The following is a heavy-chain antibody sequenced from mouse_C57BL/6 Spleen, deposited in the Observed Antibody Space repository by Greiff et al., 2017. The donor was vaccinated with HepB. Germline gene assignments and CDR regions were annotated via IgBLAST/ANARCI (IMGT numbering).Heavy chain of an antibody. CDR2: ISYDGSN. CDR3: AREEEVYGNFAWFAY. Sequence: EVKLQESGPGLVKPSQSLSLTCSVTGYSITSGYYWNWIRQFPGNKLEWMGYISYDGSNNYNPSLKNRISITRDTSKNQFFLKLNSVTTEDTATYYCAREEEVYGNFAWFAYWGQGTLVTVSA. V-gene: IGHV3-6*01. D-gene: IGHD2-1*01. CDR1: GYSITSGYY. J-gene: IGHJ3*01.